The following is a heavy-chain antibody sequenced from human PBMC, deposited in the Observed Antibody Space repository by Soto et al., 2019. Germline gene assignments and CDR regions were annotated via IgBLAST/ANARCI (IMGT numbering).Heavy chain of an antibody. D-gene: IGHD5-12*01. CDR3: ARGMDIVATIPYYGMDV. CDR1: GFTFSSYG. CDR2: IWYDGSNK. V-gene: IGHV3-33*01. J-gene: IGHJ6*02. Sequence: QVQLVESGGGVVQPGRSLRLSCAASGFTFSSYGMHWVRQAPGKGLAWVAVIWYDGSNKYYADSVKGRFTISRDNSKNTLYLQMNSLRAEDTAVYYCARGMDIVATIPYYGMDVWGQGTTVTVSS.